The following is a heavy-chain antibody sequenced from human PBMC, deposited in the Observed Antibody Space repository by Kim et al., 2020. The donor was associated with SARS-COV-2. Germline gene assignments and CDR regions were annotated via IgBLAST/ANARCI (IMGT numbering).Heavy chain of an antibody. Sequence: GGTADYAAPVKGRFTISRDDSNNTLYLQMNSLKTEDTAVYYCTGWATRFDYWGQGTLVTVSS. D-gene: IGHD2-2*01. J-gene: IGHJ4*02. CDR3: TGWATRFDY. CDR2: GGTA. V-gene: IGHV3-15*01.